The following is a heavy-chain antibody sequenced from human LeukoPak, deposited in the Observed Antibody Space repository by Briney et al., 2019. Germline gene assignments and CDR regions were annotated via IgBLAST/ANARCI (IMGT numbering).Heavy chain of an antibody. Sequence: GASVKVSCKASGGTFSSYTISWVRLAPGQGLEWMGRIIPILGIANYAQKFQGRVTITADKSTSTAYMELSSLRSEDTAVYYCARDQGATIFGVVIMGAFDIWGQGTMVTVSS. CDR1: GGTFSSYT. D-gene: IGHD3-3*01. CDR3: ARDQGATIFGVVIMGAFDI. J-gene: IGHJ3*02. V-gene: IGHV1-69*04. CDR2: IIPILGIA.